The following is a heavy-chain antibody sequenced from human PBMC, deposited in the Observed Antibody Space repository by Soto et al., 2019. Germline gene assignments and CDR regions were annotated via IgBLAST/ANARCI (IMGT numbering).Heavy chain of an antibody. CDR1: GASISSGQYS. J-gene: IGHJ5*01. V-gene: IGHV4-30-2*06. Sequence: SETLSLTCAVSGASISSGQYSWSWIRPSTGKGLVWSGYFYLAGSTTYSPSLKGRLTISLDWSQIQCYLKLISVAAAYSAIYYCSCDYVPGSYRFYSWCQRILVTVSS. D-gene: IGHD3-10*01. CDR3: SCDYVPGSYRFYS. CDR2: FYLAGST.